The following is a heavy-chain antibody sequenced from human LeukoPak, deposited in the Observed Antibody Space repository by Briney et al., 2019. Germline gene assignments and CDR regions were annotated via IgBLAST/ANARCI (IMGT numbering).Heavy chain of an antibody. D-gene: IGHD2-2*01. V-gene: IGHV6-1*01. CDR3: ARRLTQYDCFDP. CDR2: TYYRSTWYN. CDR1: VDSVSSNSVT. Sequence: QTLSLTCAISVDSVSSNSVTWNWIRQSPSRGLEWLGRTYYRSTWYNDYAVSVRGRITVNPDTSKNQFSLHLNSVPPEDTAVYYCARRLTQYDCFDPWGQGILVTVSS. J-gene: IGHJ5*02.